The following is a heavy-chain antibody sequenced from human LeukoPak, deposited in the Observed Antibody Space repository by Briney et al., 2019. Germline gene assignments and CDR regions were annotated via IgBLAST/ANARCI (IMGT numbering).Heavy chain of an antibody. V-gene: IGHV3-23*01. Sequence: TGGSLRLSCTASGFAFSSYAMSWVRQARGVGLEWVSAIDGGGGRTWHADSVRGRFTISRDNSQNTLFMQMNSLRAEDTAVYYCAKDFYDSSGSRYDYWGQGTLVTVSS. CDR1: GFAFSSYA. CDR3: AKDFYDSSGSRYDY. J-gene: IGHJ4*02. D-gene: IGHD3-22*01. CDR2: IDGGGGRT.